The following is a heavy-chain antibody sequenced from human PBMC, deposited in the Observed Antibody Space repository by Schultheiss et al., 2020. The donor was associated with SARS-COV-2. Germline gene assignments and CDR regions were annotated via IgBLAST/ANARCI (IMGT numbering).Heavy chain of an antibody. J-gene: IGHJ4*02. CDR1: GFTFSSYA. CDR2: ISYDGSNK. CDR3: ARSRLGITMIVVVTPDY. V-gene: IGHV3-30-3*01. D-gene: IGHD3-22*01. Sequence: GGSLRLSCAASGFTFSSYAMHWVRQAPGKGLEWVAVISYDGSNKYYADSVKGRFTISRDNSKNTLYLQMNSLRAEDTAVYYCARSRLGITMIVVVTPDYWGQGTLVTVSS.